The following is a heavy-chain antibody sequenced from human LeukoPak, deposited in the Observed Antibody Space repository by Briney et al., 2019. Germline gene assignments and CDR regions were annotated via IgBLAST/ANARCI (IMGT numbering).Heavy chain of an antibody. D-gene: IGHD3-22*01. V-gene: IGHV3-23*01. J-gene: IGHJ4*02. CDR3: AKEWKDSSGYYYYFDY. Sequence: GGSLRLSCAASGFTFSSYAMSWARQAPGKGLEWVSAISGSGGSTYYADSVKGRFTISRDNSKNTLYLQMNSLRAEDTAVYYCAKEWKDSSGYYYYFDYWGQGTLVTVSS. CDR1: GFTFSSYA. CDR2: ISGSGGST.